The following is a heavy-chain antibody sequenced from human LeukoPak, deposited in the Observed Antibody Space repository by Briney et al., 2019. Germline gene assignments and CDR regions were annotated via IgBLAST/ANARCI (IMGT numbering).Heavy chain of an antibody. Sequence: GGSLRLSCAASGFTVSSNYISWVRQASGKGLEWVGRIRSKANSYATAYAASVKGRFTISRDDSKDTLYLQMNSLRAEDTAVYYCAKVISIAAPIDYWGQGTLVTVSS. CDR1: GFTVSSNY. CDR2: IRSKANSYAT. D-gene: IGHD6-13*01. J-gene: IGHJ4*02. CDR3: AKVISIAAPIDY. V-gene: IGHV3-73*01.